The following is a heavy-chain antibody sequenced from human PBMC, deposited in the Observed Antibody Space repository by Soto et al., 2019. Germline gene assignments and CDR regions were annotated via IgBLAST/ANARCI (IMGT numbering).Heavy chain of an antibody. CDR3: ARGGVSTRTFDY. CDR2: IYPIDSDT. D-gene: IGHD3-3*01. V-gene: IGHV5-51*01. Sequence: PXESLTLSCKCSGYNFACYWIAWVGQMPGKGLESMGIIYPIDSDTRYRPSFQGQVTISAGKSISSAYLQWSSLRASDTAMYYCARGGVSTRTFDYWGQGTPVTVSS. CDR1: GYNFACYW. J-gene: IGHJ4*02.